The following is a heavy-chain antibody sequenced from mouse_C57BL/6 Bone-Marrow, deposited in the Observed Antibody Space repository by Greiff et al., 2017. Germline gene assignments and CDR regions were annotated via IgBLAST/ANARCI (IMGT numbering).Heavy chain of an antibody. CDR3: ARSGDGYWYFDV. Sequence: QVQLQQPGAELVRPGSSVKLSCKASGYTFTSYWMDWVKQRPGQGLAWIGNIYPSDSETHYNQKFKDKATLTVDKSSSTAYMQLSSLTSEDSAVYYCARSGDGYWYFDVWGTGTTVTVSS. CDR1: GYTFTSYW. CDR2: IYPSDSET. V-gene: IGHV1-61*01. D-gene: IGHD2-3*01. J-gene: IGHJ1*03.